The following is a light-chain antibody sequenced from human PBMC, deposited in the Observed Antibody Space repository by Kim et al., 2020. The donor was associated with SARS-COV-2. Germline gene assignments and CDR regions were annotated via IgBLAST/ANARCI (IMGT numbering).Light chain of an antibody. J-gene: IGKJ1*01. V-gene: IGKV3-20*01. CDR1: QRVSTRD. Sequence: SPGVTASPACRPSQRVSTRDVARYKQNPGPAPRILIAAAATRATAIPVRCSGSGSGTAFTLSISRPEPEAFAVYYWQQYGSPPWTFGEGTKVDIK. CDR2: AAA. CDR3: QQYGSPPWT.